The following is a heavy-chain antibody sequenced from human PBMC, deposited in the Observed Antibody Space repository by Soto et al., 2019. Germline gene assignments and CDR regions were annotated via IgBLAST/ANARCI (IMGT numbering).Heavy chain of an antibody. V-gene: IGHV4-59*01. CDR2: SHYSGET. CDR1: GASISGYY. CDR3: ARDFQGTRGAPFDP. Sequence: SETLSLTCTVSGASISGYYWSWIRQPPGKGLEWIGFSHYSGETNYNPSLNSRLTISVDTSKNQFSLRLTSVTAADTAVYYCARDFQGTRGAPFDPWGQGILVTVSS. D-gene: IGHD3-10*01. J-gene: IGHJ5*02.